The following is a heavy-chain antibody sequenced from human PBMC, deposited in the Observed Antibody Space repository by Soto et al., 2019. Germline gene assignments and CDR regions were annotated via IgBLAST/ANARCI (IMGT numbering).Heavy chain of an antibody. V-gene: IGHV3-21*01. J-gene: IGHJ6*02. CDR2: ITSTSNYI. D-gene: IGHD2-15*01. CDR3: ARDAQPASGYCSGGSCYHYGMDV. CDR1: GFTFNSYS. Sequence: LRLSCAASGFTFNSYSMNWVRQAPGKGLEWVSSITSTSNYIYYADSVKGRFTISRDNAKNSLYLQMNSLRAEDTGVYYCARDAQPASGYCSGGSCYHYGMDVWGQGTTVTVSS.